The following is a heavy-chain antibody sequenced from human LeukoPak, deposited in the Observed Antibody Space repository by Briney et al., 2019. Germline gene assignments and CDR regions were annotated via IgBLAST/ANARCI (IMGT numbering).Heavy chain of an antibody. CDR3: ARVQVYDSSGYYRVGAYYYHMDV. CDR1: GGSISSYY. D-gene: IGHD3-22*01. CDR2: IYYSGST. V-gene: IGHV4-59*01. J-gene: IGHJ6*03. Sequence: PSETLSLTRTVSGGSISSYYWSWIRQPPGKGLEWIGYIYYSGSTDYNPSLKSRVTISVDTSKNQFSLKLSSVTAADTAVYYCARVQVYDSSGYYRVGAYYYHMDVWGKGTTVTVSS.